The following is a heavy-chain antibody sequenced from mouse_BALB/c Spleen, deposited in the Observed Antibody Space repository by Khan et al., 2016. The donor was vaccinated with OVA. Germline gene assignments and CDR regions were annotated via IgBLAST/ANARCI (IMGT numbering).Heavy chain of an antibody. J-gene: IGHJ2*01. CDR3: ASWWGKVSFDY. Sequence: LQQSGGELARPGTSVKVSCKASGYAFTNYLIEWVKQRPGQGLEWIGVMNPGSGGTNYNEKSKGKAILTADKSSTTAYMQLSSLTSDDSAVYVCASWWGKVSFDYWGQGTALTVSS. CDR1: GYAFTNYL. V-gene: IGHV1-54*01. D-gene: IGHD1-1*02. CDR2: MNPGSGGT.